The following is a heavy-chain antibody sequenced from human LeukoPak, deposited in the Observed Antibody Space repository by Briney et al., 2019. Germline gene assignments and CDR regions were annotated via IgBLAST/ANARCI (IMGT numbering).Heavy chain of an antibody. V-gene: IGHV4-59*01. CDR3: ARAGAQPYYYYGMDV. J-gene: IGHJ6*02. CDR1: GGPISSYY. Sequence: SETLSLTCTVSGGPISSYYWSWIRQPPGKGLEWIGYIYYSGSTNYNPSLKSRVTISVDTSKNQFSLKLSSVTAADTAVYYCARAGAQPYYYYGMDVWGQGTTVTVSS. CDR2: IYYSGST.